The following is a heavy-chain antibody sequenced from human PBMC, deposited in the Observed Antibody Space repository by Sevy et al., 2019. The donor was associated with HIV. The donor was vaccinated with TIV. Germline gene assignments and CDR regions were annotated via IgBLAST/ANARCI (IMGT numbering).Heavy chain of an antibody. CDR2: IKQDMSEK. Sequence: GGSLRLSCAASGFTFSSYWMTWVRQASGKGLEWVANIKQDMSEKYYADSVKGRFTISRDNARNSLYLQMESLRAEDTAVYYCARAQQVTMLVVIGGLYFDFWGQGTLVTVSS. CDR1: GFTFSSYW. D-gene: IGHD3-22*01. CDR3: ARAQQVTMLVVIGGLYFDF. V-gene: IGHV3-7*01. J-gene: IGHJ4*02.